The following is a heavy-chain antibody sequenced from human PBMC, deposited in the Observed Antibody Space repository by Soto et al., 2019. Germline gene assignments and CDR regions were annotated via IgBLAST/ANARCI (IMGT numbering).Heavy chain of an antibody. Sequence: QVQLVQSGAEVKKPGASVKVSCKASGYTFSNYGLSWVRQAPGQGLEWMGWINPYSGNTKYIQKLQGRVTLTTDTSTSTAYRELRSLRSDDTAVYYCARVNQSQYRRGDNWFDPWGQGTLVTVSS. CDR2: INPYSGNT. CDR1: GYTFSNYG. V-gene: IGHV1-18*04. CDR3: ARVNQSQYRRGDNWFDP. J-gene: IGHJ5*02. D-gene: IGHD3-10*01.